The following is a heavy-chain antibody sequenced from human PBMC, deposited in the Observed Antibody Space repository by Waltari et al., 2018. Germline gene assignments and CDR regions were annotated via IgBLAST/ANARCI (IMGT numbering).Heavy chain of an antibody. Sequence: QVQLVQSGAEVKQPGSSVKVSCKSSGGPFSSVGLHWLRQVPGQGLEWMGKIIPMPGITDYEQKFQGRLRITADRSTTTGYMELRSLGSEDTAIYYCARRVSTKGAFEVWGRGTLVTVSP. V-gene: IGHV1-69*02. CDR3: ARRVSTKGAFEV. J-gene: IGHJ3*01. D-gene: IGHD5-12*01. CDR1: GGPFSSVG. CDR2: IIPMPGIT.